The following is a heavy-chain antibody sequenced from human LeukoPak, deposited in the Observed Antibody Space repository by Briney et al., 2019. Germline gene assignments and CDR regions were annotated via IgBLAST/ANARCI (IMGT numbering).Heavy chain of an antibody. D-gene: IGHD3-9*01. CDR1: GFTFSSYA. J-gene: IGHJ3*02. Sequence: GGSLRLSCAASGFTFSSYAMSCVRQAPGKGLEWVSAISGSGGSTYYADSVKGRFAISRDNSKNTLYRQMNSLRPEDRAVYYCAKGEAYDILTGYYLEDAFDIWGQGTMVTVSS. CDR2: ISGSGGST. V-gene: IGHV3-23*01. CDR3: AKGEAYDILTGYYLEDAFDI.